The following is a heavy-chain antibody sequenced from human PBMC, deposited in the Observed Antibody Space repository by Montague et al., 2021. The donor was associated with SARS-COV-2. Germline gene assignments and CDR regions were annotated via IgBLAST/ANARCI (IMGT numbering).Heavy chain of an antibody. CDR3: ARTTTRMLYPENAFDI. CDR2: TYYRSKWYH. Sequence: CAISGDSVSSNTVTWNWIRQSPSRGLEWLGRTYYRSKWYHDYAISLKSRITINPGTSKNQFSLQLSSVAPEDTAVFYCARTTTRMLYPENAFDIWGQGTMVTVSS. V-gene: IGHV6-1*01. J-gene: IGHJ3*02. CDR1: GDSVSSNTVT. D-gene: IGHD2-15*01.